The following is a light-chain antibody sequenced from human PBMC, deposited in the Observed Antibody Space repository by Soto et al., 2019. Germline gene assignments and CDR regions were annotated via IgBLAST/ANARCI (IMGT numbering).Light chain of an antibody. CDR2: ATS. Sequence: VMTQAPATLSVSPGERATLSCRASHRVSSYLAWYQQKHDQAPRLLIYATSTRATGIPARFSGSGSGTEFTLTISSLQSEDFAVYYCQQYNNWPLTFGGGTKVDIK. V-gene: IGKV3-15*01. CDR1: HRVSSY. J-gene: IGKJ4*01. CDR3: QQYNNWPLT.